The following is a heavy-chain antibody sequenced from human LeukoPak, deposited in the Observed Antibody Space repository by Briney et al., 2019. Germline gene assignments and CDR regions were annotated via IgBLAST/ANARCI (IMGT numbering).Heavy chain of an antibody. J-gene: IGHJ4*02. Sequence: GGSLRLSCAASGFTFSSYGMHWVRQAPGKGLEWVAVVSYDGSNKYYADSVKGRFTISRDNSKNTMYLQMKSLRAEDTAVYYCEILLHYRGTYSSYYWGQGTLVTVSS. D-gene: IGHD1-26*01. V-gene: IGHV3-30*03. CDR1: GFTFSSYG. CDR3: EILLHYRGTYSSYY. CDR2: VSYDGSNK.